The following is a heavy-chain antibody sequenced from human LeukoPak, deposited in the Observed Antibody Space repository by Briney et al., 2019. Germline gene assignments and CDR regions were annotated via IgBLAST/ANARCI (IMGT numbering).Heavy chain of an antibody. Sequence: SETLSLTCAVYGGSFSGYYWSWIRQPPGKGLEWIGEINHSGSTNYNPSLKSRVTISVDTSKNQFSLKLSSVTAADTAVYYCARMGADSSSWSRAFDIWGQGTMVTVSS. V-gene: IGHV4-34*01. CDR2: INHSGST. CDR1: GGSFSGYY. CDR3: ARMGADSSSWSRAFDI. D-gene: IGHD6-13*01. J-gene: IGHJ3*02.